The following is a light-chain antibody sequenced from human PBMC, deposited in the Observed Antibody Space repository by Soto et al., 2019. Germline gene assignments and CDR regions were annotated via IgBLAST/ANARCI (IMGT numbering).Light chain of an antibody. CDR2: GVF. CDR3: QHYGYPQWT. Sequence: ICLEQSPNTLSCSPGERGTLSCRARESGCSRYLAWYQQRAGQPPTPLIFGVFNRGDDIPDRFRGSGSGTDFTLTIRSLQAEDFAVYYCQHYGYPQWTFGQGTKVDIK. CDR1: ESGCSRY. J-gene: IGKJ1*01. V-gene: IGKV3-20*01.